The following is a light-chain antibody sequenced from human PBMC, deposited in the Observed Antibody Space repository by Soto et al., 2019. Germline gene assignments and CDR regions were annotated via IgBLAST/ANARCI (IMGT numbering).Light chain of an antibody. V-gene: IGKV3-15*01. Sequence: EIVMTQSPATLSVSPGERATLSCRASQSIDFNVAWYQQKSGQAPRLLIYGASTRASGIPARFSGSGSGTEFTLPIHSLQSEDFAVYYCQQYHDWPPLTFGGGTKVEI. J-gene: IGKJ4*01. CDR2: GAS. CDR3: QQYHDWPPLT. CDR1: QSIDFN.